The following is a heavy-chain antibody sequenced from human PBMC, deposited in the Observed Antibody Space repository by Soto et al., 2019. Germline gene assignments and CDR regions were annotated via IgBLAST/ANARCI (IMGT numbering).Heavy chain of an antibody. V-gene: IGHV1-46*01. CDR2: INPSGGST. CDR3: ARERITIFGVVSGPDY. CDR1: GYTFTSYY. Sequence: GASVKVSCKASGYTFTSYYMHWVRQAPGQGLEWMGIINPSGGSTSYAQKFQGRVTMTRDTSTSTVYMELSSLRSEDTDVYYCARERITIFGVVSGPDYWGQGTLVTVSS. D-gene: IGHD3-3*01. J-gene: IGHJ4*02.